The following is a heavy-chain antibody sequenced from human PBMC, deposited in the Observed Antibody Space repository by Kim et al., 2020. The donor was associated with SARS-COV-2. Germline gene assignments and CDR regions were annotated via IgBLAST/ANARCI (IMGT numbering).Heavy chain of an antibody. CDR3: AQGNYDFWSGYYNNYYYGMDV. CDR1: GFTFSSYA. D-gene: IGHD3-3*01. CDR2: ISGSGGST. J-gene: IGHJ6*02. V-gene: IGHV3-23*01. Sequence: GGSLRLSCAASGFTFSSYAMSWVRQAPGKGLEWVSAISGSGGSTYYADSVKGRFTISRDNSKNTLYLQMNSLRAEDTAVYYCAQGNYDFWSGYYNNYYYGMDVWGQGTTVTVSS.